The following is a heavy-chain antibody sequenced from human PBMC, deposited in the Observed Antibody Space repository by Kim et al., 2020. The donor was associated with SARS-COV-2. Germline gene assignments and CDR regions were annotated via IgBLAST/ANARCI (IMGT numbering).Heavy chain of an antibody. J-gene: IGHJ6*02. V-gene: IGHV3-53*01. D-gene: IGHD6-6*01. CDR3: ARVGSSLNYGMDV. Sequence: YAASVKGRFTISRDNSKNTLYLQMNSLRAEDTAVYYCARVGSSLNYGMDVWGQGTTVTVSS.